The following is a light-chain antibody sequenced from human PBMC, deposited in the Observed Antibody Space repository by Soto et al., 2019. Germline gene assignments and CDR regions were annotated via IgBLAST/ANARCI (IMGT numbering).Light chain of an antibody. CDR2: GAS. J-gene: IGKJ5*01. Sequence: ESVLTQSPATLSLSSVERASLSCSPSQSVSSYLAWYQQKPGQAPRLLIYGASTRATGIPARFSGSGSGTEFTLTIRSLQSEDFAVYYCQQYNNWPPITFGQGTRLEIK. CDR3: QQYNNWPPIT. V-gene: IGKV3-15*01. CDR1: QSVSSY.